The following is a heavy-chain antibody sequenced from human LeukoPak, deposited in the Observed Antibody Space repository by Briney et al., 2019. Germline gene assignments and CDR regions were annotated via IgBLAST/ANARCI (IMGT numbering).Heavy chain of an antibody. J-gene: IGHJ4*02. CDR3: ARDPSRYYDSSGYYG. V-gene: IGHV3-9*01. CDR1: GFTFDDYA. Sequence: GGSLRLSCAASGFTFDDYAMHWVRQAPGKGLEWVSGISWNSGSIGYADSVKGRFTISRDNAKNSLYLQMNSLRAEDTAVYYCARDPSRYYDSSGYYGRGQGTLVTVSS. D-gene: IGHD3-22*01. CDR2: ISWNSGSI.